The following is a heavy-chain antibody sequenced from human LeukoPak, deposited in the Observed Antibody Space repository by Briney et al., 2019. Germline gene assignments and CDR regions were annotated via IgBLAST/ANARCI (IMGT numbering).Heavy chain of an antibody. Sequence: GGSLRLSCAASGFTFSSYAMHWVRQAPGKGLESVAVISYDGSNKYYADSVKGRFTISRDNSKNTLYLQMNSLRAEDTAVYYCASGGQRNYYYYGMDVWGQGTTVTVSS. J-gene: IGHJ6*02. CDR1: GFTFSSYA. CDR2: ISYDGSNK. D-gene: IGHD3-16*01. CDR3: ASGGQRNYYYYGMDV. V-gene: IGHV3-30-3*01.